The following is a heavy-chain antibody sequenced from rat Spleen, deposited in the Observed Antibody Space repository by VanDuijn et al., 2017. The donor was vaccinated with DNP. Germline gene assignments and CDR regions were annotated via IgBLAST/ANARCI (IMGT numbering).Heavy chain of an antibody. D-gene: IGHD1-11*01. V-gene: IGHV5-31*01. CDR2: ISYDGSST. Sequence: EVQLVESGGGPVQPGRSLKLSCVASGFIFSNYWMTWIRQAPGKGLEWVATISYDGSSTYYRDSVKGRFTISRDNAKSTLYLQMDSLRSEDTATYYCAREGDYGGYSAKFDYWGQGVMVTVSS. CDR3: AREGDYGGYSAKFDY. J-gene: IGHJ2*01. CDR1: GFIFSNYW.